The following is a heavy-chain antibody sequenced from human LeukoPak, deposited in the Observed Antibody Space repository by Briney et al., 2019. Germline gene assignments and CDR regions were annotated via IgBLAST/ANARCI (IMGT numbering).Heavy chain of an antibody. J-gene: IGHJ3*02. Sequence: ASVKVSCKASGYTFTSYAMHWVRQAPGQRREWMGWINAGNGYTKYSQKFQGRVTINRDTSASTPYMEQSRLRSEDTAVYNCVRHLWFGESHGAFDIWGQGKIVTVSS. CDR1: GYTFTSYA. D-gene: IGHD3-10*01. CDR2: INAGNGYT. CDR3: VRHLWFGESHGAFDI. V-gene: IGHV1-3*01.